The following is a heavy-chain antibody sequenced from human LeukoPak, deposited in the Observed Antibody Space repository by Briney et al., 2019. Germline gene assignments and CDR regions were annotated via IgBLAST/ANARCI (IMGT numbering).Heavy chain of an antibody. J-gene: IGHJ4*02. CDR2: LYISGRT. V-gene: IGHV4-4*07. D-gene: IGHD3-10*01. CDR3: ARDLSGSLYFDY. Sequence: GGGLEXIGRLYISGRTDYNPSLKSRVTISVDTSNNQFSLNLNSVTAADTAVYFCARDLSGSLYFDYWGQGVLVTVSS.